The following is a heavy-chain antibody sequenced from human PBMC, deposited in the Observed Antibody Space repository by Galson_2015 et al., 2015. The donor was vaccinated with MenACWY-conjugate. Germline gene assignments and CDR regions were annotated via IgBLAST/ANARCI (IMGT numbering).Heavy chain of an antibody. V-gene: IGHV3-15*01. CDR2: IKSKTNGGTT. J-gene: IGHJ4*02. CDR3: TTTTHYGPPSSY. D-gene: IGHD3-10*01. Sequence: SLRLSCAASGFTFNDAWMSWVRQAPGKGLEWVGRIKSKTNGGTTDYAAPVKGRFTISRDDSKSTLYLQMNSLKTEDTAVYYCTTTTHYGPPSSYWGQGTLVIVSS. CDR1: GFTFNDAW.